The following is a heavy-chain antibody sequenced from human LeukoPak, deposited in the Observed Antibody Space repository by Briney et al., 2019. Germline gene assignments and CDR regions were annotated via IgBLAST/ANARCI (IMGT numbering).Heavy chain of an antibody. CDR3: TKATQWLAFDY. V-gene: IGHV4-59*11. CDR1: GGSISSHF. D-gene: IGHD6-19*01. J-gene: IGHJ4*02. Sequence: SETLPLTCTVSGGSISSHFWSWIRQPPGKGLEWIGNIYNSGTTDYNPSLESRVTISVDTSKNQLSLQLTSVTAADTAVYYCTKATQWLAFDYWGRGTLVTVSS. CDR2: IYNSGTT.